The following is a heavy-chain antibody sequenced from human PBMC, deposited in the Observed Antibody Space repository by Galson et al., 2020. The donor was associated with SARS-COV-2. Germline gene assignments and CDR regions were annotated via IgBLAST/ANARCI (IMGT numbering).Heavy chain of an antibody. J-gene: IGHJ5*02. Sequence: GGSLRLSCAASGFTFSRYWMHWVRQAPGKGLVWVSRISSDGSSTSYADSVKGRFTISRDNAKNTLYLQMNSLRAEDTAVYYCAATGGYCTTTSCYGGGWWFDPWGQGTLVTVSS. V-gene: IGHV3-74*01. D-gene: IGHD2-2*01. CDR3: AATGGYCTTTSCYGGGWWFDP. CDR2: ISSDGSST. CDR1: GFTFSRYW.